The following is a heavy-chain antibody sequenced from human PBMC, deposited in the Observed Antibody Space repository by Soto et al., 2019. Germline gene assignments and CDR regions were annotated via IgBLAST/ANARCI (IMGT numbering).Heavy chain of an antibody. J-gene: IGHJ5*02. CDR3: ARVPGYCISTSCSNWFDP. V-gene: IGHV4-30-4*01. D-gene: IGHD2-2*01. CDR2: IYYSGST. Sequence: PSETLSLTCTVSGGSISSGDYYWSWTRQPPGKGLEWIGYIYYSGSTYYNPSLKSRVTISVDTSKNQFSLKLSSVTAADTAVYYCARVPGYCISTSCSNWFDPWGQGTLVTVSS. CDR1: GGSISSGDYY.